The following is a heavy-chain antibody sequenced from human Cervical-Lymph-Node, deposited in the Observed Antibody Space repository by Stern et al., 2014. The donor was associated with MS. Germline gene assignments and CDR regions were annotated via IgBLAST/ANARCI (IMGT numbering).Heavy chain of an antibody. CDR1: GFTFSSYS. J-gene: IGHJ4*02. CDR2: ISSSSSYI. V-gene: IGHV3-21*01. D-gene: IGHD5-18*01. Sequence: EVQLVESGGGLVKPGGSLRLSCAASGFTFSSYSMNWFRQAPGKGLEWVSSISSSSSYIYYADSVKGRFTISRDNAKNSLYLQMNSLRAEDTAVYYCARYAMVTNFDYWGQGTLVTVSS. CDR3: ARYAMVTNFDY.